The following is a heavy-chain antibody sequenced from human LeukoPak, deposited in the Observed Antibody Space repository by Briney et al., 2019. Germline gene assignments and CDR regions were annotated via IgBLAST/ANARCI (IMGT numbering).Heavy chain of an antibody. D-gene: IGHD2-2*02. J-gene: IGHJ5*02. CDR3: ARMGYCSSTSCYTWVWFDP. CDR1: GFTVSSNY. Sequence: PGGSLRLSCAASGFTVSSNYMSWVRQAPGKGLEWVSVIYSGGSTYYADSVKGRFTISRDNSKNTLYLQMNSLRAEDTAVYYCARMGYCSSTSCYTWVWFDPWGQGTLVTVSS. V-gene: IGHV3-66*01. CDR2: IYSGGST.